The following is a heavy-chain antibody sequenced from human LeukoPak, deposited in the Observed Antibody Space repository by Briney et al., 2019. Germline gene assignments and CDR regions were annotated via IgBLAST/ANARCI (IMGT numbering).Heavy chain of an antibody. J-gene: IGHJ4*02. CDR1: GFTFSTNG. Sequence: PGGSLRLSCAASGFTFSTNGMHWVRQAPGKGLEGVAFIQSDGTDKYYADSVKGRFTISRDNSKNTLYLQMNSLRAEDTAVYYCAKDQEYYYDSSGYWVYWGQGTLVTVSS. V-gene: IGHV3-30*02. CDR3: AKDQEYYYDSSGYWVY. D-gene: IGHD3-22*01. CDR2: IQSDGTDK.